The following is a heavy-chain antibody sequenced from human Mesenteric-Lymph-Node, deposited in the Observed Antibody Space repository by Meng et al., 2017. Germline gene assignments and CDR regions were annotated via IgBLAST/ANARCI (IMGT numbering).Heavy chain of an antibody. CDR3: ARDSLRLGELSLESYYFDY. CDR1: GFTFSDYY. J-gene: IGHJ4*02. V-gene: IGHV3-11*04. D-gene: IGHD3-16*02. Sequence: GGSLRLSCAASGFTFSDYYMSWIRQAPGKGLEWVSYISSSGSTIYYADSVKGRFTISRDNAKNSLYLQMNSLRAEDTAVYYCARDSLRLGELSLESYYFDYWGQGTLVTVSS. CDR2: ISSSGSTI.